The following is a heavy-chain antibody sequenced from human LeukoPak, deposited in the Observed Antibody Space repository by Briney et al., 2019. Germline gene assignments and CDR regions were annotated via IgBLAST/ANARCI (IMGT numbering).Heavy chain of an antibody. J-gene: IGHJ4*02. Sequence: GRSLRLSCAASGFTFSSYAMHWVRQAPGKGLEWVAVISYDGSNKYYADSVKGRFTISRDNAKNSLYLQMNSLRAEDTAVYYCARGVVGATEGGYWGQGTLVTVSS. D-gene: IGHD1-26*01. CDR3: ARGVVGATEGGY. V-gene: IGHV3-30-3*01. CDR1: GFTFSSYA. CDR2: ISYDGSNK.